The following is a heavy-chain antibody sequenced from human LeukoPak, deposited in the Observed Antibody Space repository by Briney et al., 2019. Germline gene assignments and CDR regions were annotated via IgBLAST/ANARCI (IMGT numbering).Heavy chain of an antibody. V-gene: IGHV4-59*01. Sequence: SETLSLTCTVSGGSISTYYWSWIRQPPGKGLEWIGYIYYSGNTNCNPSLKSRVTISVDTSKNQFSLQLGSVTAADTAVYYCARVGSYAFDIWGQGTMVTVSS. CDR2: IYYSGNT. J-gene: IGHJ3*02. CDR1: GGSISTYY. CDR3: ARVGSYAFDI.